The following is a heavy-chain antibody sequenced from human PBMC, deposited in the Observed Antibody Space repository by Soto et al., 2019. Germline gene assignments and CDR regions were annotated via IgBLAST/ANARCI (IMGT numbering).Heavy chain of an antibody. D-gene: IGHD3-10*01. Sequence: PSETLSLTCTVSGGSISSGDYYWSWIRQPPGKGLEWIGYIYYSGSTYYNPSLKSRVTISVDTSKNQFSLKLSSVTAADTAVYYCARDKPRNFYGPIDYWGQGTLVTVSS. J-gene: IGHJ4*02. CDR1: GGSISSGDYY. CDR2: IYYSGST. V-gene: IGHV4-30-4*01. CDR3: ARDKPRNFYGPIDY.